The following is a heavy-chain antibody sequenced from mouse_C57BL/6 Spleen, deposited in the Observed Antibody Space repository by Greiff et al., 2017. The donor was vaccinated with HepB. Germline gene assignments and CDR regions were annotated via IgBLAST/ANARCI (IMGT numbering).Heavy chain of an antibody. V-gene: IGHV5-6*01. J-gene: IGHJ4*01. CDR2: ISSGGSYT. Sequence: EVHLVESGGDLVKPGGSLKLSCAASGFTFSSYGMSWVRQTPDKRLEWVATISSGGSYTYYPDSVKGRFTISRDNAKNTLYLQMSSLKSEDTAMYYCARQGVITTVVDHYAMDYWGQGTSVTVSS. CDR3: ARQGVITTVVDHYAMDY. CDR1: GFTFSSYG. D-gene: IGHD1-1*01.